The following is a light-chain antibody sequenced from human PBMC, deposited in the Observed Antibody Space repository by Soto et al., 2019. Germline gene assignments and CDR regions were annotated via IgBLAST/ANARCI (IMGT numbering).Light chain of an antibody. CDR3: QQTYSNPIT. J-gene: IGKJ5*01. CDR2: AAS. V-gene: IGKV1-39*01. CDR1: QSISNY. Sequence: DIQMTQSPSSLSASLGQRVTITCRASQSISNYLNWYQQKPGKAPKVLIFAASILQSGVPSRFSGSGSGTDFTLTISSLQPEDFAAYYCQQTYSNPITFGQGTRLEI.